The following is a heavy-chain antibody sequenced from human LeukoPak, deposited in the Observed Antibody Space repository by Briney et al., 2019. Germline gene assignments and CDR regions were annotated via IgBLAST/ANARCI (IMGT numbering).Heavy chain of an antibody. J-gene: IGHJ5*02. CDR2: IYYSGST. CDR1: GGSINNNY. Sequence: SETLSLTCTVSGGSINNNYGSWIRQSPGKGLEWIGYIYYSGSTNYNPSLKSRVTISVDTSKNQFSLKLSSVTDADTAVYYCAKHLTNAYYDMIWFEPWGQGTLVTVSS. CDR3: AKHLTNAYYDMIWFEP. V-gene: IGHV4-59*01. D-gene: IGHD3-22*01.